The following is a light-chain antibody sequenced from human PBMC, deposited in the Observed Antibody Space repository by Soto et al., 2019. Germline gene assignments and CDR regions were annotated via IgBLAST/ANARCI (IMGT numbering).Light chain of an antibody. Sequence: QSVLTQPASVSGSPGQSITISCTGTSNDVGHYNYVSWYQQHPGKAPKLLIYEVSSRPSGVSSRFSGSKSGNTASLTISGLQAEDEADYYCRSYTDISTLVFGGGTKVTVL. CDR3: RSYTDISTLV. CDR2: EVS. J-gene: IGLJ2*01. V-gene: IGLV2-14*01. CDR1: SNDVGHYNY.